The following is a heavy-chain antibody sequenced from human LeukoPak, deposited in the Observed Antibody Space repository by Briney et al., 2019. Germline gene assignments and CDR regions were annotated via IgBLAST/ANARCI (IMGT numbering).Heavy chain of an antibody. D-gene: IGHD6-13*01. CDR2: INWNGGST. Sequence: PGGSLRLSCAASGFTFDDYGMSWVRHAPGKGLEWVSGINWNGGSTVYADSVKGRFTISRDNAKNSLYLQMNSLRAEDTALYYCARVGQLTPYYYYYMDVWGKGTTVTVSS. J-gene: IGHJ6*03. CDR3: ARVGQLTPYYYYYMDV. CDR1: GFTFDDYG. V-gene: IGHV3-20*04.